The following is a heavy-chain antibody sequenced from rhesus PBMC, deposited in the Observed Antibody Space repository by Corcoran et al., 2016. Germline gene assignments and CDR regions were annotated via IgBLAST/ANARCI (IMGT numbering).Heavy chain of an antibody. Sequence: QLQLQESGPGLVTPSETLSVTCAVSGGSISSSYWSWIRQAPGKGLEWIGYVYGGGSTTNSNPSLKSRVTLSVDTPKNQRSLKLSSGTTADTAVEYGARDSVAGTMDDWGQGVRVTVS. D-gene: IGHD1-1-1*01. J-gene: IGHJ4*01. CDR3: ARDSVAGTMDD. CDR2: VYGGGSTT. V-gene: IGHV4-169*02. CDR1: GGSISSSY.